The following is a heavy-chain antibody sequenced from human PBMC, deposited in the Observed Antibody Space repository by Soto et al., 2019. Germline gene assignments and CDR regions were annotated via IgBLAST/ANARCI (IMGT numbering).Heavy chain of an antibody. CDR1: GFTFSTYA. Sequence: EVQLLESGGGLAQPGGSLRLSCAASGFTFSTYAMSWVRQAPGKGLEWVSTIAGSDGNTYYPDSVKGRFTISRDDSKNTLDLQRNSLRADDTAIYYWAKRGLYSTSSCWYCDYWGQGTLVTVSS. V-gene: IGHV3-23*01. D-gene: IGHD6-6*01. CDR2: IAGSDGNT. CDR3: AKRGLYSTSSCWYCDY. J-gene: IGHJ4*02.